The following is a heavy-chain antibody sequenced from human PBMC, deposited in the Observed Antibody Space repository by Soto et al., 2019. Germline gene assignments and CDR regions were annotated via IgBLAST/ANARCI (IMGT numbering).Heavy chain of an antibody. CDR3: ARGCSGGTNCFYFDF. J-gene: IGHJ4*02. CDR2: ISSDGSRK. Sequence: QVHLVESGGGVVQPGRSLRLSCAASGFTFGNFGIHWVRQAPGKGLEGVADISSDGSRKFYADSVKGRFTISRDNSKNTLYLQMNSLRTEDTAVYFCARGCSGGTNCFYFDFWGKGILVTVSS. V-gene: IGHV3-30*03. D-gene: IGHD6-13*01. CDR1: GFTFGNFG.